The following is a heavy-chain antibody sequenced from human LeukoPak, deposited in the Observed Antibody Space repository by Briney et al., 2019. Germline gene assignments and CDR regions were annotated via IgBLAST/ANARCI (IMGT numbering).Heavy chain of an antibody. D-gene: IGHD5-18*01. V-gene: IGHV3-30*18. CDR3: AKARSGYSYGPFDY. J-gene: IGHJ4*02. Sequence: PGGSLRLSCAASGFTFSSYGMHWVRQAPGKGLEWVAVISYDGSNKYYADSVKGRFTISRDNSKNTLYLQMNSLRAEDTAVCYCAKARSGYSYGPFDYWGQGTLVTVSS. CDR2: ISYDGSNK. CDR1: GFTFSSYG.